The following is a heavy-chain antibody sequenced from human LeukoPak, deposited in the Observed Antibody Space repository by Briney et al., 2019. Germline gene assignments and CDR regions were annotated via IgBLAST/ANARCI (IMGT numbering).Heavy chain of an antibody. CDR3: ARHYGP. Sequence: SETLSLTCTVSGGSISRYYWSWIRRPPGKGLEWIGYIDDSGNTNYNPSLKSRVTISVDTSKNQFSLKLSSVTAADTAVYYCARHYGPWGQGTLVTVSS. V-gene: IGHV4-59*08. D-gene: IGHD3-16*01. CDR1: GGSISRYY. CDR2: IDDSGNT. J-gene: IGHJ5*02.